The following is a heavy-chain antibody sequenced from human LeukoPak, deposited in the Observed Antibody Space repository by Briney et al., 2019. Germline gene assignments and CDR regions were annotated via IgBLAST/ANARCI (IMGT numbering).Heavy chain of an antibody. Sequence: ASVKVSCKASGYTFTRYGISWVRQAPGQGLEWMGIINPSGGSTSYAQKFQGRVTMTRDTSTSTVYMELSSLRSEDTAVYYCASGVPSDIVVVPAAHYWGQGTLVTVSS. CDR3: ASGVPSDIVVVPAAHY. CDR2: INPSGGST. J-gene: IGHJ4*02. V-gene: IGHV1-46*01. D-gene: IGHD2-2*01. CDR1: GYTFTRYG.